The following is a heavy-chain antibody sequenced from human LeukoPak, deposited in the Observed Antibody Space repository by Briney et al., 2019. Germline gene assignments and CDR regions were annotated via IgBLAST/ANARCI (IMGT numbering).Heavy chain of an antibody. CDR1: GFTFSSYE. D-gene: IGHD4-17*01. CDR2: ISPGGTTI. Sequence: GGPLRLSCAASGFTFSSYEMNWVRQAPGKGLEWVSYISPGGTTIYYADSVKGRFTISRDNAKNSLYLQMSNLGAEDSAVYYCARDSTVTTSFDYWGQGTLVTVSS. V-gene: IGHV3-48*03. J-gene: IGHJ4*02. CDR3: ARDSTVTTSFDY.